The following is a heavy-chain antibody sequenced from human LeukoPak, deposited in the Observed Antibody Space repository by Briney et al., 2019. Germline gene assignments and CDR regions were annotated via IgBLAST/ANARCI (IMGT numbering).Heavy chain of an antibody. D-gene: IGHD3-16*01. V-gene: IGHV4-39*01. Sequence: PSETLSLTCSVSGGSISSSSYYWGWIRQPPGKGLEWIGNIYYSGNTYYNPSLNSRVTISVDTSKNLFSPKLSSVTAAETAVYYCARLPYGRRAVDSWGQGTLVTVS. CDR3: ARLPYGRRAVDS. CDR2: IYYSGNT. J-gene: IGHJ4*02. CDR1: GGSISSSSYY.